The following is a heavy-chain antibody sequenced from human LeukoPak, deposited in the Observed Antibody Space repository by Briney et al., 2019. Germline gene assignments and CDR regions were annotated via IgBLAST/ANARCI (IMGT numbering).Heavy chain of an antibody. CDR2: ISWNSGSI. J-gene: IGHJ4*02. Sequence: GGSLRLSCAASGFTFDDYAMPWVRQAPGKGLEWVSGISWNSGSIGYADSVKGRFTISRDNAKNSLYLQMNSVRAEDTALYYCAKETYYYDSSGYYGVIDYWGQGTLVTVSS. V-gene: IGHV3-9*01. CDR3: AKETYYYDSSGYYGVIDY. D-gene: IGHD3-22*01. CDR1: GFTFDDYA.